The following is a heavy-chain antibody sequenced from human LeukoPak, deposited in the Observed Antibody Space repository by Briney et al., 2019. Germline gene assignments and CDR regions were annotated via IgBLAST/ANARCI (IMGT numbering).Heavy chain of an antibody. CDR1: GGSISSSSYY. D-gene: IGHD3-22*01. Sequence: SETLSLTCTVSGGSISSSSYYWGWIRQPPGKGLEWIGEIYHSGSTNYNPSLKSRVTISVDKSKNQFSLKLSSVTAADTAVYYCARGYPPYYYDSSGSHAFDIWGQGTMVTVSS. V-gene: IGHV4-39*07. CDR3: ARGYPPYYYDSSGSHAFDI. J-gene: IGHJ3*02. CDR2: IYHSGST.